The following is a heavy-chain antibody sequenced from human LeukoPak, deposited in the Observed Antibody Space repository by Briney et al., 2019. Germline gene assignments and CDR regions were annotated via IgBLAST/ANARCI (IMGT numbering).Heavy chain of an antibody. V-gene: IGHV3-21*01. Sequence: PGGSLRLSCAASGFTFNIYVMTWVRQAPGKGLEWVSAISGSGGNTYYADSVKGRFTISRDNAKNSLYLQMNSLRAEDTAVYYCARAGMTTAASWGQGTLVTVSS. CDR3: ARAGMTTAAS. J-gene: IGHJ4*02. CDR2: ISGSGGNT. CDR1: GFTFNIYV. D-gene: IGHD4-17*01.